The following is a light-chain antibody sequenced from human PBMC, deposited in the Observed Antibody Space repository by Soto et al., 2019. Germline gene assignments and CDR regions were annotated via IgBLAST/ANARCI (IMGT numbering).Light chain of an antibody. V-gene: IGKV3-11*01. J-gene: IGKJ1*01. Sequence: EIVLTQSPGTLSLSPGERATLSCRASQSVSSYLAWYQQKPGQAPRLLIYDASNRATGIPARFSGSGSGTDFTLTISSLEPEDFGVYYCQQRSNWPGTFGQGTKVEIK. CDR2: DAS. CDR3: QQRSNWPGT. CDR1: QSVSSY.